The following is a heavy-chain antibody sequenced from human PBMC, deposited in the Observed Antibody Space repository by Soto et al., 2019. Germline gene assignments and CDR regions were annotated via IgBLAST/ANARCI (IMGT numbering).Heavy chain of an antibody. D-gene: IGHD2-15*01. V-gene: IGHV3-15*01. Sequence: EVQLVESGGGLVKPGGSLRLSCAASGFTFDNAWMSWVRQAPGKGLEWIALIKSKSNGETAHYAAPVKDRFIISRDDSENTLYLQMNSLKTEDTAVYYCTTQTLYCRGGSCYGVDVWGQGTTVTVSS. CDR2: IKSKSNGETA. CDR3: TTQTLYCRGGSCYGVDV. CDR1: GFTFDNAW. J-gene: IGHJ6*02.